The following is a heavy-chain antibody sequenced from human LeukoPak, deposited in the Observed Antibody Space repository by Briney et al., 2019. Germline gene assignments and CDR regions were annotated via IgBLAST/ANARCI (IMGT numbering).Heavy chain of an antibody. J-gene: IGHJ4*02. CDR3: ARGGIAAAQDY. CDR1: GFTFSSYW. Sequence: GGSLRLSCAAYGFTFSSYWMNWVRQPPGKGLVWVSRINSDGSSTSYADSGKGRFTISRDNAKNTLYLQMNSLRAEDTAVYYCARGGIAAAQDYWGQGTLVTVSS. CDR2: INSDGSST. D-gene: IGHD6-13*01. V-gene: IGHV3-74*01.